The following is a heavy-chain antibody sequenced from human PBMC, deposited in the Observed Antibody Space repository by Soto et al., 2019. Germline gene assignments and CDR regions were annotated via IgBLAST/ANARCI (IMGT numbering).Heavy chain of an antibody. CDR2: ISGSGGST. D-gene: IGHD3-22*01. J-gene: IGHJ4*02. V-gene: IGHV3-23*01. CDR3: AKRDYARTYYYDSSCYPGTNFDY. Sequence: GGSLRLSCAASGFTFSSYAMSWVRQAPGKGVEWVSAISGSGGSTYYADSGRGRFTISRDNSKNTLYLQMNSLRAEDTAVHYCAKRDYARTYYYDSSCYPGTNFDYWGQGTLVTVSS. CDR1: GFTFSSYA.